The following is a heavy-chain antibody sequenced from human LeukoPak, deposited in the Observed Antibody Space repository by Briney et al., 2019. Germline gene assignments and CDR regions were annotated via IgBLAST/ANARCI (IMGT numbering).Heavy chain of an antibody. V-gene: IGHV4-59*12. CDR2: FYNSGSS. CDR1: GGSISDYY. CDR3: TRGAGWLIDY. J-gene: IGHJ4*02. D-gene: IGHD3-16*01. Sequence: PSETLSLTCTVSGGSISDYYRGWIRQPPGKGLEWIGYFYNSGSSTYNPSLKSRVTISADTSKNQFSLTLNSVTAADTAVYYCTRGAGWLIDYWGQGILVTVSS.